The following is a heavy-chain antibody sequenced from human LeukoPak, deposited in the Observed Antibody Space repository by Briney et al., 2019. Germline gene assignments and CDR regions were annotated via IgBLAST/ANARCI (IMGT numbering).Heavy chain of an antibody. J-gene: IGHJ5*02. D-gene: IGHD6-6*01. Sequence: GESLNISCKGSGYSFTSYWIGWVRQLPGKGLEWMGVIYPGDSDTRYSPSFQGQVTISADKSISTAYLQWSSLRASDTAMYYCARRTYSTSSRDWFDPWGQGTLVTVSS. CDR2: IYPGDSDT. V-gene: IGHV5-51*01. CDR3: ARRTYSTSSRDWFDP. CDR1: GYSFTSYW.